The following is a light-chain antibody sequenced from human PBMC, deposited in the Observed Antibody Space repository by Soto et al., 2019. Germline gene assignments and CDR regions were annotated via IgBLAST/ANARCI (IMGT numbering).Light chain of an antibody. CDR3: QQRSTWPPFS. J-gene: IGKJ3*01. CDR2: YAS. V-gene: IGKV3-11*01. Sequence: EIGLTQSPATLSLSVVESATLSCRASQSIGTYLAWYQHKLRQPPSLLIFYASNRATRIPVRFSGSGSGTDFTLTISSMEPEDFAVYYCQQRSTWPPFSFGPGTKVDI. CDR1: QSIGTY.